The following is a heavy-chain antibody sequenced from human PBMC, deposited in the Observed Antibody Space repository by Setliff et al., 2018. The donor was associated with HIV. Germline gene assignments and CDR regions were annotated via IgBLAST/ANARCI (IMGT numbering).Heavy chain of an antibody. Sequence: SETLSLTCAVSGYSISSGYYWGWIRQPLGKGLEWIGTIYHSGSTYYNPSLKSRVTISVDTSKNQFSLKLNSVTAADTAVYYCARVRVYDFDSSGYPLKWFDPWGQGTLVT. V-gene: IGHV4-38-2*01. CDR3: ARVRVYDFDSSGYPLKWFDP. D-gene: IGHD3-22*01. CDR2: IYHSGST. CDR1: GYSISSGYY. J-gene: IGHJ5*02.